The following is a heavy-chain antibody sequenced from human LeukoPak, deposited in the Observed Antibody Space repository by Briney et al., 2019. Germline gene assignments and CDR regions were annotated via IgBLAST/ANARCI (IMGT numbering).Heavy chain of an antibody. D-gene: IGHD5-18*01. CDR2: ISSSSSYI. J-gene: IGHJ4*02. CDR1: GFIVSENY. CDR3: ARDKDTAMVPDLIDY. Sequence: KTGGSLRLSCAASGFIVSENYMSWVRQAPGKGLEWVSSISSSSSYIYYADSVKGRFTISRDNAKNSLYLQMNSLRAEDTAVYYCARDKDTAMVPDLIDYWGQGTLVTVSS. V-gene: IGHV3-21*01.